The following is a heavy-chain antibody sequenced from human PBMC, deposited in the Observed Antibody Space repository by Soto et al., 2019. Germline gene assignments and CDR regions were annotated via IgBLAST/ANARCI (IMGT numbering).Heavy chain of an antibody. CDR2: CSAGGSI. CDR1: GFTVSSSA. CDR3: AKDRGSGGIVAGTPEY. D-gene: IGHD6-19*01. V-gene: IGHV3-23*01. Sequence: GSLRLSCAASGFTVSSSAMICVRQAPGKGLEGVATCSAGGSIYYADSVKGRFTISRNSSQNTLYLQMNGLRAEDTALYYCAKDRGSGGIVAGTPEYCGQGT. J-gene: IGHJ4*02.